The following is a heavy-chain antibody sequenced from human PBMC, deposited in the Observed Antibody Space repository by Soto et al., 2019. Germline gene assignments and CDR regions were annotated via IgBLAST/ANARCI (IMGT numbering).Heavy chain of an antibody. CDR2: IYYSGST. Sequence: PSETLSLTCTVSGGSISTYYWSWIRQPPGKGLEWIGHIYYSGSTSYNSSLKSRVTISMDTSKSQLSLKLSSVTAADTAVYYCARVRDCSGGTCYSWWFDPWGQGTLVTVS. CDR1: GGSISTYY. D-gene: IGHD2-15*01. CDR3: ARVRDCSGGTCYSWWFDP. V-gene: IGHV4-59*01. J-gene: IGHJ5*02.